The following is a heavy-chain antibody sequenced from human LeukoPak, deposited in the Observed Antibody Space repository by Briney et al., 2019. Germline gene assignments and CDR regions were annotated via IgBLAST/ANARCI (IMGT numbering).Heavy chain of an antibody. Sequence: GGSLRLSCAASGFTFDDYGMNWVRQVPGKGLEWVSGMNWNGKDIGYADSVKGRFTISRDNAKNFLSLQMTSLRVEHMALYYCATSAYLDHWGQGTLVTVSS. D-gene: IGHD3-16*01. V-gene: IGHV3-20*04. CDR1: GFTFDDYG. J-gene: IGHJ4*02. CDR2: MNWNGKDI. CDR3: ATSAYLDH.